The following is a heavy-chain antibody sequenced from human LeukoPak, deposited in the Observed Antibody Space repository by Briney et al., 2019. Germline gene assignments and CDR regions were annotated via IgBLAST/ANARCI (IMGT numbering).Heavy chain of an antibody. Sequence: SVKVSCKASSVTFNSCSISWVRQAPGHGLDWMGRIIPLLGIVNYAQKFQGKVTITADKSTNTAYMELSSLRSEDTAMYYCASDRTIAAAVDPFDIWGQGTMVTVSS. CDR3: ASDRTIAAAVDPFDI. J-gene: IGHJ3*02. D-gene: IGHD6-13*01. CDR2: IIPLLGIV. V-gene: IGHV1-69*04. CDR1: SVTFNSCS.